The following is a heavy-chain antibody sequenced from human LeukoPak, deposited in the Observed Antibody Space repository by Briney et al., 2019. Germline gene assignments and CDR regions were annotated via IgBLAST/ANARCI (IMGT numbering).Heavy chain of an antibody. CDR2: ISWNGGTI. J-gene: IGHJ4*02. D-gene: IGHD6-6*01. CDR3: AKGPTYSSSSLFDY. V-gene: IGHV3-9*03. Sequence: PGGSLRLSCAASGFTFHDYAMHWVRQAPGKGLEWVSGISWNGGTIDCADSVKGRFTISRDNAKNSLYLQMNSLRPEDMALYYCAKGPTYSSSSLFDYWGQGILVAVSS. CDR1: GFTFHDYA.